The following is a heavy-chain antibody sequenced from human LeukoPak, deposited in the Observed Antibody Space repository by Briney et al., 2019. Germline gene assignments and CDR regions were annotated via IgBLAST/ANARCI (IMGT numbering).Heavy chain of an antibody. J-gene: IGHJ6*02. CDR2: INTDGSST. V-gene: IGHV3-74*01. CDR1: GFTFSSYW. CDR3: ARVDTTVTRYGMDV. Sequence: HPGGSLRLSCAASGFTFSSYWMHWVRQAPGKGLVWVSRINTDGSSTSYADSVKGRFTIPRDNAKNTLYLQMNSLRAEDTAVYYCARVDTTVTRYGMDVWGQGTTVTVSS. D-gene: IGHD4-17*01.